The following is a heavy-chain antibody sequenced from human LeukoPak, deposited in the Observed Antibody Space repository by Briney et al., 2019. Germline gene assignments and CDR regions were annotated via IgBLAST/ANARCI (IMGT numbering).Heavy chain of an antibody. CDR3: AKDVGAWLRYFDY. Sequence: GGTLRLSCAASGFTFSSYGMHWVRQAPGKGLEWIAVISYDGSNNYYADSVKGRFTISRDNYKSTLYLEMNSLRAEDTAVYYCAKDVGAWLRYFDYWGQGTLVTVSS. D-gene: IGHD3-9*01. V-gene: IGHV3-30*18. CDR2: ISYDGSNN. CDR1: GFTFSSYG. J-gene: IGHJ4*02.